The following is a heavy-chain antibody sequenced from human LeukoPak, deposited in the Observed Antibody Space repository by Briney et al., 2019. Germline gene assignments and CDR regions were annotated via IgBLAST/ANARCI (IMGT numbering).Heavy chain of an antibody. CDR1: FGSLSDYN. D-gene: IGHD1-1*01. CDR3: ARGLDLDGLDS. V-gene: IGHV4-34*01. J-gene: IGHJ4*02. Sequence: ASETLSLTCAVSFGSLSDYNWSWLRQSPEKGLEWIGEITDIATTHSNPSLETRVTISIDTAKRQFSLRLTSLTAADTAVYYCARGLDLDGLDSWGQGTLVTVSS. CDR2: ITDIATT.